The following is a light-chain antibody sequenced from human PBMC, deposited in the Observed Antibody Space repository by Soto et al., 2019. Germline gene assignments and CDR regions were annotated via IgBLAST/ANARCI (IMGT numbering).Light chain of an antibody. CDR2: AAS. V-gene: IGKV1-27*01. Sequence: DIQMAHSPSSLSASVGDRVTITCRASQGISSYLAWYQQKPGKVPKVLIYAASTLQSGVPSRFSGSGSGTDFTLTISSLQPEDAATYYCQKYNSAPLTCGGGNKGDIK. J-gene: IGKJ4*01. CDR1: QGISSY. CDR3: QKYNSAPLT.